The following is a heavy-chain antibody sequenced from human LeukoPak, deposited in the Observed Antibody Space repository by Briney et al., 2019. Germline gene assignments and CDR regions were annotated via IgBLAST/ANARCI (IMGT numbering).Heavy chain of an antibody. CDR1: GGSISSGDYY. V-gene: IGHV4-30-4*01. Sequence: SQTLSLTCTVSGGSISSGDYYWSWIRQPPGKGLEWIGYIYYSGSTYYNPSLKSRVTISVDTSKNQFSLKLSSVTAADTAVYYCARGVASHFPFDYWGQGTLVTVSS. D-gene: IGHD2/OR15-2a*01. J-gene: IGHJ4*02. CDR3: ARGVASHFPFDY. CDR2: IYYSGST.